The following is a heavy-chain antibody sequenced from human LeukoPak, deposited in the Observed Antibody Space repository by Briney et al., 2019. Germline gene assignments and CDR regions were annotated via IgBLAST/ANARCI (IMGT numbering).Heavy chain of an antibody. J-gene: IGHJ4*02. CDR1: GYTFTSYY. CDR3: ARDNAGSANPHYYDSSGYGH. Sequence: ASVKVSCKASGYTFTSYYMHWVRQAPGQGLEWMGIINPSGGSTSYAQKFQGRVTMTRDTSTSTVYMELSSLRSEDTAVYYCARDNAGSANPHYYDSSGYGHWGQGTLVTVSS. D-gene: IGHD3-22*01. CDR2: INPSGGST. V-gene: IGHV1-46*01.